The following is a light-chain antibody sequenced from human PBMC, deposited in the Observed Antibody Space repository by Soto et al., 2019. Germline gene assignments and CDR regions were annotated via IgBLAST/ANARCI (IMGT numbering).Light chain of an antibody. CDR1: SSNIGSNT. J-gene: IGLJ2*01. CDR2: YNN. CDR3: AAWDDSLNGVV. V-gene: IGLV1-44*01. Sequence: QSVLTQPPSTSGTPGQRVTISCSGASSNIGSNTVNWYQHLPGTAPKLLIYYNNQRPSGVPDRFSGSRSGTSASLAITGLHSGYDAYYYCAAWDDSLNGVVFGGGTKLTVL.